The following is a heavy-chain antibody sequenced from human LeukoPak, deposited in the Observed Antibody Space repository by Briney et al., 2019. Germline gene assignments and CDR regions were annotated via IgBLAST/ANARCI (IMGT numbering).Heavy chain of an antibody. D-gene: IGHD3-3*01. CDR1: GFTFEDYS. CDR3: ARGPGGGTTYYDFWSGYRDYYYYMDV. V-gene: IGHV3-43D*03. J-gene: IGHJ6*03. Sequence: GGSLRLSCAASGFTFEDYSMHGVRQAPGKGLEVGSLISWDCGSTYYADSVKGRFTISRDNDTNSLYLQMNSLRAEDTAVYYCARGPGGGTTYYDFWSGYRDYYYYMDVWGKGTTVTVSS. CDR2: ISWDCGST.